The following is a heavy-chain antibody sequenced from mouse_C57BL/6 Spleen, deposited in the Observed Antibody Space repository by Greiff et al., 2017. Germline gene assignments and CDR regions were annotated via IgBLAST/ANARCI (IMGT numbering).Heavy chain of an antibody. Sequence: EVQLQQSGPELVKPGASVKISCKASGYTFTDYYMNWVKQSHGQSLEWIGEINPNNGGTSYNQKFKGKATLTVDKSSSTAYMELRSLTSEASAVYYCARSRYDSYDGDYAMDYWGQGTSVTVSS. CDR1: GYTFTDYY. CDR2: INPNNGGT. V-gene: IGHV1-26*01. D-gene: IGHD2-12*01. CDR3: ARSRYDSYDGDYAMDY. J-gene: IGHJ4*01.